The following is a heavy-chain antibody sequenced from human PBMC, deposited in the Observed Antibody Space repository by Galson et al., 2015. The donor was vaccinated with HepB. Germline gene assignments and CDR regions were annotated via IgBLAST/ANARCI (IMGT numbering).Heavy chain of an antibody. CDR2: IDPSAGGT. Sequence: SVKVSCKASAYTFTTYYLHWVRQAPGQGLEWVGIIDPSAGGTVYAQKLQGRVTMTRDSSTSTVYMEVRGLRFEDTAVYYCARALRAAEGFDYFDYWGQGTLVTVSS. CDR1: AYTFTTYY. CDR3: ARALRAAEGFDYFDY. V-gene: IGHV1-46*04. J-gene: IGHJ4*02. D-gene: IGHD6-25*01.